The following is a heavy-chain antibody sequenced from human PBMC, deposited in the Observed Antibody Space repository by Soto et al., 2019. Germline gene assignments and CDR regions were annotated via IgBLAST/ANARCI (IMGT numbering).Heavy chain of an antibody. D-gene: IGHD4-17*01. V-gene: IGHV4-61*01. CDR2: IYYNENT. J-gene: IGHJ4*02. CDR1: GDSVSSNTYF. CDR3: ARRAYGGDY. Sequence: QMHLQESGPGLVKPSETLSLTCTVSGDSVSSNTYFWSWIRQPPGKRLEWLGYIYYNENTNYNPSLRSRINLSLNTSNTQFSLRLASVTVADTAVYYCARRAYGGDYWGQGILVSVSS.